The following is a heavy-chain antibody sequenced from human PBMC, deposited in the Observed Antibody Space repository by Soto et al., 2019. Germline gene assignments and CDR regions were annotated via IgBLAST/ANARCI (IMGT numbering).Heavy chain of an antibody. CDR1: GGSVSSGSYH. V-gene: IGHV4-39*01. CDR3: ARHHIYATVWQIDY. D-gene: IGHD2-2*01. CDR2: IHNSGTP. Sequence: QLQLQESGPGLVIPSETLSLTCTVSGGSVSSGSYHWGWIRRPPGKGLEWIGRIHNSGTPYYNASLKSRLSISIDPSKNQFSLKLSSVTAADTAVYPCARHHIYATVWQIDYWGQGALVTVSS. J-gene: IGHJ4*01.